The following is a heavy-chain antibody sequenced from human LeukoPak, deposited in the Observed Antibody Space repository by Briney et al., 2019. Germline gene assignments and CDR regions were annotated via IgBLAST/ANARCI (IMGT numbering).Heavy chain of an antibody. V-gene: IGHV3-9*01. CDR1: GITFEGYA. D-gene: IGHD2-2*01. CDR2: ISWNSGSI. J-gene: IGHJ4*02. CDR3: ANDWDCSSTGCSSY. Sequence: GGSLRLSCAAPGITFEGYAMHWVRQVPGKGLEWVSGISWNSGSIGYADSVKGRFTISRDNSKNTLYLQMNSLRAEDTAVYYCANDWDCSSTGCSSYWGQGTLVTVSS.